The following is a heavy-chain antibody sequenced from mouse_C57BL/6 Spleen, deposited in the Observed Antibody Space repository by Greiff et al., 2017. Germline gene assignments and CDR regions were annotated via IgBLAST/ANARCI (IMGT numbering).Heavy chain of an antibody. D-gene: IGHD1-1*01. CDR3: AREGNDYGSSSFAY. CDR1: GYSITSGYY. CDR2: ISYDGSN. Sequence: EVKLVESGPGLVKPSQSLSLTCSVTGYSITSGYYWNWIRQFPGNKLEWMGYISYDGSNNYNPSLKNRISITRDTSKNQFFLKLNSVTTEDTATYYCAREGNDYGSSSFAYWGQGTLVTVSA. J-gene: IGHJ3*01. V-gene: IGHV3-6*01.